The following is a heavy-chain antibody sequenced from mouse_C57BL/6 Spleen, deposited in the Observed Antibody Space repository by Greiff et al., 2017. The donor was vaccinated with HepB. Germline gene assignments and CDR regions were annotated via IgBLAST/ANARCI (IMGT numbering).Heavy chain of an antibody. CDR1: GYTFTSYW. J-gene: IGHJ3*01. D-gene: IGHD2-4*01. Sequence: VQLQQPGAELVMPGASVKLSCKASGYTFTSYWMHWVKQRPGQGLEWIGEIDPSDSYTNYNQKFKGKSTLTVDKSSSTAYMQLSSLTSEDSAVYYCARPNYDYDGAWFAYWGQGTLVTVSA. V-gene: IGHV1-69*01. CDR3: ARPNYDYDGAWFAY. CDR2: IDPSDSYT.